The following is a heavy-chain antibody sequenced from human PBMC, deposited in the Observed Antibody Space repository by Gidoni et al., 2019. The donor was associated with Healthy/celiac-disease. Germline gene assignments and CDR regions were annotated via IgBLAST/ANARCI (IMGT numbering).Heavy chain of an antibody. CDR2: IKSKTDGGTT. D-gene: IGHD3-22*01. Sequence: EVQLVESGGGLVKPGGSLRLSCAASGFTFCNAWLSWVRQAPGKGLEWVGRIKSKTDGGTTDYAAPVKGRFTISRDDSKNTLYLQMNSLKTEDTAVYYCTTDVLITMIVVEDFDYWGQGTLVTVSS. J-gene: IGHJ4*02. V-gene: IGHV3-15*01. CDR3: TTDVLITMIVVEDFDY. CDR1: GFTFCNAW.